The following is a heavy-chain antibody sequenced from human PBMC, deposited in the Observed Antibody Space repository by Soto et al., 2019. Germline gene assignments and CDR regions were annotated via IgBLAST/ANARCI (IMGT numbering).Heavy chain of an antibody. Sequence: ASVNVSCKASGYTFTSYGISWVRQAPGQGLEWMGWISAYNGNTNYAQKLQGRVTMTTDTSTSTAYMELRSLRSDDTAVYYCAGTVTTPNYYYYYYMDVWGKGTTVTVSS. D-gene: IGHD4-17*01. J-gene: IGHJ6*03. CDR3: AGTVTTPNYYYYYYMDV. CDR1: GYTFTSYG. CDR2: ISAYNGNT. V-gene: IGHV1-18*01.